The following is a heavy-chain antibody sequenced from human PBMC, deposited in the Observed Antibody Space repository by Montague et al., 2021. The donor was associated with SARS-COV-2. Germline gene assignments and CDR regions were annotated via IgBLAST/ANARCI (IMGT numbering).Heavy chain of an antibody. V-gene: IGHV4-59*02. J-gene: IGHJ3*02. Sequence: SETLSLTCTVSGASVGSSDWGWSRQSPGKGLEWIGYFYSVGSTDYNPSLKSRATISRDTSKNQFTLKVRSVTAADTAVYYCARETRTADAFAIWGQGTMVTVSS. CDR2: FYSVGST. D-gene: IGHD1-14*01. CDR1: GASVGSSD. CDR3: ARETRTADAFAI.